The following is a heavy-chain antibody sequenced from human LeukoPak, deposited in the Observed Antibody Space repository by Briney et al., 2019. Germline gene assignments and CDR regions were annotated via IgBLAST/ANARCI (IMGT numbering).Heavy chain of an antibody. D-gene: IGHD3-22*01. V-gene: IGHV3-21*01. Sequence: GGSLRLSCAASGFTFSSYSMNWVRQAPGKGLEWVSSISGSSTYIYYADSVKGRFTISRDNAKNSLYLQMNSLRAEDTAVYYCATRMNSYDNSGYYPHYWGQGTLVTVSS. CDR3: ATRMNSYDNSGYYPHY. CDR1: GFTFSSYS. J-gene: IGHJ4*02. CDR2: ISGSSTYI.